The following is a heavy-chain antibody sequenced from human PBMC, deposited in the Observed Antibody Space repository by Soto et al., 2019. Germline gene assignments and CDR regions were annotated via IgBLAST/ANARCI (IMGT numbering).Heavy chain of an antibody. J-gene: IGHJ4*02. CDR3: ARVTIAAAGIYPIDY. CDR2: ISYDGSNK. D-gene: IGHD6-13*01. CDR1: GFTFSSYA. Sequence: GGSLRLSCAASGFTFSSYAMHWVRQAPGKGLEWVAVISYDGSNKYYADSVKGRFTISRDNSKNTLYLQMNSLRAEDTAVYYCARVTIAAAGIYPIDYWGQGTLVTVSS. V-gene: IGHV3-30-3*01.